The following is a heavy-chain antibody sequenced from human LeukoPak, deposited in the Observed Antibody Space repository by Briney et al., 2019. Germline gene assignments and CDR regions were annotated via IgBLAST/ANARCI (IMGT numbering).Heavy chain of an antibody. V-gene: IGHV3-33*01. J-gene: IGHJ4*02. D-gene: IGHD3-10*01. CDR2: IWYDGSNP. Sequence: PGGSLRLSYAGSGFRFSSHGMHWVRQAPGKGLEWLGYIWYDGSNPDYADPVKGRFTISRYNSKNTVYLQMNSLRAEDTAVYHCARFVGSDYTGSFDLWGQGTPVTVSS. CDR3: ARFVGSDYTGSFDL. CDR1: GFRFSSHG.